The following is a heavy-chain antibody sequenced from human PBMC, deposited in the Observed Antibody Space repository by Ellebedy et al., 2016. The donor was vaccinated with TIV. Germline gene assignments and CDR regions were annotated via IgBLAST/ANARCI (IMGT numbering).Heavy chain of an antibody. J-gene: IGHJ6*02. Sequence: GESLKISCAVSGFNVSTNYMTWVRQAPGRGLEWVSILNSGGATDYADSVKGRFIISRDDVKNTLNLQMFRLRAEDTAIYYDARERRYCGNECYLYYYYGMDVWGQGTTVTVAS. CDR3: ARERRYCGNECYLYYYYGMDV. V-gene: IGHV3-66*01. CDR2: LNSGGAT. CDR1: GFNVSTNY. D-gene: IGHD2-21*01.